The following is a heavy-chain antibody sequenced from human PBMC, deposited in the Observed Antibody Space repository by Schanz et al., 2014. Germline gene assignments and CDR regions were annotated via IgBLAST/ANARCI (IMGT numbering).Heavy chain of an antibody. CDR1: GGSFSSSSYY. V-gene: IGHV4-39*01. CDR3: ARQAGATIPYFDY. Sequence: QLQVQESGPGLVKPSETLSLSCSFSGGSFSSSSYYWGWIRQPPGKGLEFVGSINYSGSTYYNPSLKRRVTLPVDMPKTHFSLNRSPMTAADTAVYYCARQAGATIPYFDYWGQGTLVTVSS. D-gene: IGHD1-26*01. J-gene: IGHJ4*02. CDR2: INYSGST.